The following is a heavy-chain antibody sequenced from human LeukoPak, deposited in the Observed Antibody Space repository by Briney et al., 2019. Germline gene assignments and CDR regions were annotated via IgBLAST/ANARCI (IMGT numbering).Heavy chain of an antibody. V-gene: IGHV3-30*04. D-gene: IGHD6-19*01. CDR3: ARAGGSVVVAGTGRFYYYGMDV. J-gene: IGHJ6*02. Sequence: GGSLRLSCAASGFTFSSYAMHWVRQAPGKGLEWVAVISYDGSNKYYADSVKGRFTISRDNSKNTLYLQMNSLRAEDTAVYYCARAGGSVVVAGTGRFYYYGMDVWGQGTTVTVSS. CDR2: ISYDGSNK. CDR1: GFTFSSYA.